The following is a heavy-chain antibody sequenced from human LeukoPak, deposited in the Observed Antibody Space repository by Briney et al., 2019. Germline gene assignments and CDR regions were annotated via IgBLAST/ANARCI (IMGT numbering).Heavy chain of an antibody. V-gene: IGHV3-48*03. CDR1: GFIFSSYE. J-gene: IGHJ6*02. Sequence: GGSLRLSCAASGFIFSSYEMNWVRQAPGKGLEWISYINSDGDTIYYADSVKGRFTISRDNAKNSLFLQMNSLRAEDTAVYYCARDRYDSSGYYQGDVWGQGTTVTVSS. CDR2: INSDGDTI. CDR3: ARDRYDSSGYYQGDV. D-gene: IGHD3-22*01.